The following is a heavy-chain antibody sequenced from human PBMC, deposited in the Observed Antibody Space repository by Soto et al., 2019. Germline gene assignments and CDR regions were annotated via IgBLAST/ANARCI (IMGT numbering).Heavy chain of an antibody. D-gene: IGHD5-18*01. CDR3: ARDIRGYSRAFDY. Sequence: LTCTVSGGSVSSGGYYWTWIRQPPGKGLEWIGYIHYSGNTNYNPSLKSRVTISVDTSKNQFSLKLTSVTAADAAVYYCARDIRGYSRAFDYWGQGTLVTVSS. V-gene: IGHV4-61*08. CDR1: GGSVSSGGYY. CDR2: IHYSGNT. J-gene: IGHJ4*02.